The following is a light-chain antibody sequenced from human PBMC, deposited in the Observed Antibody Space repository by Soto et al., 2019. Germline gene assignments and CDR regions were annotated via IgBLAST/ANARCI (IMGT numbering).Light chain of an antibody. J-gene: IGKJ3*01. CDR1: QSVGSSY. CDR2: GAS. Sequence: EIMLTQLPGTLFLKTGERATLSCRASQSVGSSYVAWYQQKPGQTPRLLIYGASSRATGIPDRFSGSGSGTDFTLTISIFETADFAMYYFQPGGASLPTFGPGT. V-gene: IGKV3-20*01. CDR3: QPGGASLPT.